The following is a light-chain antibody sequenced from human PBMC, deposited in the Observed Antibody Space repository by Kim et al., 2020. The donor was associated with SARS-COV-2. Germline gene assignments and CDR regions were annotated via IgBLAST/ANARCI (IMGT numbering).Light chain of an antibody. J-gene: IGLJ3*02. CDR1: SSNIGSNN. Sequence: QPVLTQPPSASGTPGQRVTISCSGSSSNIGSNNVVWYQQLPGAAPNLLIYSNNQRPSGIPDRFSGSRSGTSASLAISGLQSGDEADYYCAVWDDSLKQGVFGGGTQDRP. CDR2: SNN. CDR3: AVWDDSLKQGV. V-gene: IGLV1-44*01.